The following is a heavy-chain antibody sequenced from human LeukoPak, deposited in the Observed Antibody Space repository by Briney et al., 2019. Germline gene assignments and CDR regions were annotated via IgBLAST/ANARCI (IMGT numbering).Heavy chain of an antibody. J-gene: IGHJ3*02. CDR2: INPNSGGT. D-gene: IGHD2-21*02. V-gene: IGHV1-2*02. CDR1: GYIFSTFY. CDR3: ARDSGGGYCAGNCPGTFYI. Sequence: ASVTVSCKASGYIFSTFYMHWVRQAPGQGLEWMGWINPNSGGTNYAQKFQGRVTMTRDTSISTAYMELSRLRSDDTAVYYCARDSGGGYCAGNCPGTFYICGQGTMFTVSS.